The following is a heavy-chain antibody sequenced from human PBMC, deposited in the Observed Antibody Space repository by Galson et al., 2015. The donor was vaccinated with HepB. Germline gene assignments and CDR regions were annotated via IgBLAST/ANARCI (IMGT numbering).Heavy chain of an antibody. V-gene: IGHV4-59*01. CDR2: IYYSGST. J-gene: IGHJ6*02. Sequence: ETLSLTCTVSGGSISSYYWSWIRQPPGKGLEWIGYIYYSGSTNYNPSLKSRVTISVDTSKNQFSLKLSPVTAADTAVYYCARLLHYYDSSGYYSTLLGYYYYGMDVWGQGTTVTVSS. CDR1: GGSISSYY. D-gene: IGHD3-22*01. CDR3: ARLLHYYDSSGYYSTLLGYYYYGMDV.